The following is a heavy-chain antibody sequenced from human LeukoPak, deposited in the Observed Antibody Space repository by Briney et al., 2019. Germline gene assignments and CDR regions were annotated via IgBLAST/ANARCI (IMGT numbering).Heavy chain of an antibody. J-gene: IGHJ5*02. Sequence: GASVKVSCKASGYTFTSYAIHWVRQAPGQRLEWIGWINAGNGNTKYSQKFQGRVTITRDTFASTAYMELSSLRSEDTAVYYCARDRGRYCSGGSCYSVDWFDPWGQGTLVTVSS. D-gene: IGHD2-15*01. CDR2: INAGNGNT. CDR3: ARDRGRYCSGGSCYSVDWFDP. CDR1: GYTFTSYA. V-gene: IGHV1-3*01.